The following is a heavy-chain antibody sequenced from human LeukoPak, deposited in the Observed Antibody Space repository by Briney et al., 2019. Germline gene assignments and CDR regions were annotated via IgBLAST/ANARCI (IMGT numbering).Heavy chain of an antibody. V-gene: IGHV3-7*03. D-gene: IGHD3/OR15-3a*01. Sequence: GGSLRLSCVASGFSFGKYWMSWVRQAPGKGLEWVANIKLDGSEKNYVDSVKGRFTISRDNTKNSLYLQMNGLRAEDTAVFYCARDQYDTWSRRGNFDSWGQGTLVIVSS. CDR3: ARDQYDTWSRRGNFDS. CDR1: GFSFGKYW. CDR2: IKLDGSEK. J-gene: IGHJ4*02.